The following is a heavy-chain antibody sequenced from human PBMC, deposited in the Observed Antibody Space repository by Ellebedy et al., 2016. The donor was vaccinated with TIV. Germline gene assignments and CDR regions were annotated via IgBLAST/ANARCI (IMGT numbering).Heavy chain of an antibody. V-gene: IGHV3-7*01. J-gene: IGHJ3*02. CDR1: GFTFSSYW. CDR2: IKQDGSEK. Sequence: GESLKISCAASGFTFSSYWMSWVRQAPGKGLEWVANIKQDGSEKYYMDSVKGRFTISRDNAKNSLYLQMNSLRAEDTAVYYCARLPEGYAFDIWGQGTMVTVSS. CDR3: ARLPEGYAFDI. D-gene: IGHD5-18*01.